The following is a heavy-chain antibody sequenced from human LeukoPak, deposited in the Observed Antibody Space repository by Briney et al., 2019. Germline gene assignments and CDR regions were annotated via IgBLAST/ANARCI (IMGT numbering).Heavy chain of an antibody. CDR2: VSGSGGST. D-gene: IGHD6-13*01. V-gene: IGHV3-23*01. Sequence: GGSLRLSCAASGFTFSSYAMSWVRQAPGKGLEWVSAVSGSGGSTYYADSVKGRFTISRDNSKNTLYLQMNSLRAEDTAVYYCAKALWGSSWMTFDYWGQGTLVTVSS. CDR1: GFTFSSYA. CDR3: AKALWGSSWMTFDY. J-gene: IGHJ4*02.